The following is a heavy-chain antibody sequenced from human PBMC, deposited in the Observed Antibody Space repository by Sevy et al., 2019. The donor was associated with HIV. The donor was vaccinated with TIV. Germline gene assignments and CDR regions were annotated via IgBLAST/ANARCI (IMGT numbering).Heavy chain of an antibody. J-gene: IGHJ4*02. CDR1: GFTFSSYW. V-gene: IGHV3-7*01. Sequence: GGALRLSCAASGFTFSSYWMTWVRQAPGKGLEWVANIKQDMSEKYYAASVKGRFTISRDNARNSLYLQMESLRAEDTAVYYCARAQQVTMLVVIGGLYFDFWGQGTLVTASS. CDR3: ARAQQVTMLVVIGGLYFDF. D-gene: IGHD3-22*01. CDR2: IKQDMSEK.